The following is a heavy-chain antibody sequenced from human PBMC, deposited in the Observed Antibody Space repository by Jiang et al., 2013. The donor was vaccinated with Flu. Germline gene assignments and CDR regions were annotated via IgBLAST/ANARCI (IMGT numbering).Heavy chain of an antibody. J-gene: IGHJ4*02. Sequence: QLLESGGGLVQPGGSLRLSCAASGFTFSSYAMSWVRQAPGKGLEWVSAISGSGGSTYYADSVKGRFTISRDNSKNTLYPQMNSLRAEDTAVYYCATGYSSSGDSYWGQGTLVTVSS. V-gene: IGHV3-23*01. D-gene: IGHD6-6*01. CDR3: ATGYSSSGDSY. CDR2: ISGSGGST. CDR1: GFTFSSYA.